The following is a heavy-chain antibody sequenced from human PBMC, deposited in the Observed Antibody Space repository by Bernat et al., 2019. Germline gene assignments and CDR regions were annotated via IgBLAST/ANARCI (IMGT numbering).Heavy chain of an antibody. Sequence: QLQLQESGPGLVKPSETLSLTCTVSGCSISSSSYYWCWIRQPPGKGLEWIGSIYYSGSTYYNPSLKSRVTISVDTSKNQFSLKLSSVTAADTAVYYCARQHYDYIWGSYRYTDDFDIWGQGTMVTVSS. V-gene: IGHV4-39*01. CDR3: ARQHYDYIWGSYRYTDDFDI. D-gene: IGHD3-16*02. CDR2: IYYSGST. CDR1: GCSISSSSYY. J-gene: IGHJ3*02.